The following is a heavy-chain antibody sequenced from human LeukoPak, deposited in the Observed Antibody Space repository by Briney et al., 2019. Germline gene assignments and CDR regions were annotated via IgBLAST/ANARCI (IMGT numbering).Heavy chain of an antibody. CDR1: GFTFSSYS. CDR3: ARDSLDGGATDY. D-gene: IGHD1-1*01. Sequence: GGSLRLXCAASGFTFSSYSMNWVRQAPGKGLESVSSISSSSSYIYYADSVKGRFTISRDNAKNSLYLQMNSLRAEDTAVYYCARDSLDGGATDYWGQGTLVTVSS. CDR2: ISSSSSYI. J-gene: IGHJ4*02. V-gene: IGHV3-21*01.